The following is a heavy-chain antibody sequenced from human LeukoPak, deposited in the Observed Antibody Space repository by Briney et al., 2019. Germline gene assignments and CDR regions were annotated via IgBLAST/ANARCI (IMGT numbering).Heavy chain of an antibody. Sequence: GASVKVSCKASGGTFGSYAISWVRQAPGQGLEWMGGIILIFGTANYAQKFQGRVTITADESTSTAYMELSSLRSEDTAVYYCATAGVLSHSRNFDYWGQGTLVTVSS. CDR3: ATAGVLSHSRNFDY. J-gene: IGHJ4*02. CDR1: GGTFGSYA. D-gene: IGHD7-27*01. CDR2: IILIFGTA. V-gene: IGHV1-69*13.